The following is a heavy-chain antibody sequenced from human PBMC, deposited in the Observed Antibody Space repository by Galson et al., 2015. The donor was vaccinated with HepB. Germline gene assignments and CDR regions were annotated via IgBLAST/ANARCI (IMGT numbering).Heavy chain of an antibody. J-gene: IGHJ5*02. Sequence: SLRLSCAVSGFSLSSYDMSWVRQAPGKGLEWLAYISTGGHNMYYADSVKGRFTISRDNAKNSLYLQMNSLRAEDTAVYFCVRDGIYCRDVLCHPSWGQGTLVTVSS. D-gene: IGHD2-15*01. V-gene: IGHV3-48*03. CDR2: ISTGGHNM. CDR1: GFSLSSYD. CDR3: VRDGIYCRDVLCHPS.